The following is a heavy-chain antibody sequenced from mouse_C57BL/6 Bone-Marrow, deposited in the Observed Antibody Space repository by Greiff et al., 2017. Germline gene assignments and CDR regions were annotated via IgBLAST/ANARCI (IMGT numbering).Heavy chain of an antibody. Sequence: QVQLQQPGAELVKPGASVKMSCKASGYTFTSYWITWVKQRPGQGLVWIGDIYPTSGRTNYNEKFKSKAILTVDTSSNTAYMQLSSLTSEDSAVFYCARSGPLGRSFDYWGQSTTLTVSS. V-gene: IGHV1-55*01. CDR3: ARSGPLGRSFDY. CDR2: IYPTSGRT. CDR1: GYTFTSYW. J-gene: IGHJ2*01. D-gene: IGHD4-1*01.